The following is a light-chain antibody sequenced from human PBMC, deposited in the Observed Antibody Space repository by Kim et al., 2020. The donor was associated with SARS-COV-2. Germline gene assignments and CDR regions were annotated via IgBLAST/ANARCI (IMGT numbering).Light chain of an antibody. V-gene: IGLV3-1*01. CDR3: QAWDSSTVV. CDR2: QDS. J-gene: IGLJ2*01. Sequence: SYELLSHPQCPCPQDRQPASCSGDKLGDKYACWYQQKPGQSPVLVIYQDSKRPSGIPERFSGSNSGNTATLTISGTQAMDEADYYCQAWDSSTVVFGGGTQLTVL. CDR1: KLGDKY.